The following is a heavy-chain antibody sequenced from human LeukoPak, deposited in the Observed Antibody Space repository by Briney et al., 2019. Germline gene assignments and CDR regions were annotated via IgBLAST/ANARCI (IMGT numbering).Heavy chain of an antibody. Sequence: ASVKVSCRASGYTFTRYGISWVRQAPGQGLEWMGWISAYNGNTSYAQKLQGRVTMTTDTSTRTAYMELRSLRSDDTAVYYCARDTSMVTSFYFYQYYMDVWGKGTTVTVSS. D-gene: IGHD5-18*01. J-gene: IGHJ6*03. CDR3: ARDTSMVTSFYFYQYYMDV. V-gene: IGHV1-18*01. CDR1: GYTFTRYG. CDR2: ISAYNGNT.